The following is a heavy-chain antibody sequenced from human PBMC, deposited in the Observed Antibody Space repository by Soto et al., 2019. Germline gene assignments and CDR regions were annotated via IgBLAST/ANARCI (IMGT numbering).Heavy chain of an antibody. CDR3: ARKYSSSSWGFDY. Sequence: PSETLSLTCTVSGGSISSGDYYWSWIRQPPGKGLEWIGYIYYSGSTYYNPSLRSRVTISVDTSKNQFSLKLSSVTAADTAVYYCARKYSSSSWGFDYWGQGTLVTVSS. CDR2: IYYSGST. CDR1: GGSISSGDYY. V-gene: IGHV4-30-4*01. J-gene: IGHJ4*02. D-gene: IGHD6-6*01.